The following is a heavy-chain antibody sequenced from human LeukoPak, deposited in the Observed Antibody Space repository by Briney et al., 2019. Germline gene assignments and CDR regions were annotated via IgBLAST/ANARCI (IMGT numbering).Heavy chain of an antibody. D-gene: IGHD2-15*01. CDR1: GGSISGFY. J-gene: IGHJ4*02. CDR2: IYYTGST. V-gene: IGHV4-59*01. CDR3: ARGVVAAPQTFDY. Sequence: SETLSLTCTVSGGSISGFYWSWIRQPPGKGLEWIGYIYYTGSTNYNPSLKSRVTISVNTSKNQFSLKLSSVTAADTAVYYCARGVVAAPQTFDYWGQGTLVAVSS.